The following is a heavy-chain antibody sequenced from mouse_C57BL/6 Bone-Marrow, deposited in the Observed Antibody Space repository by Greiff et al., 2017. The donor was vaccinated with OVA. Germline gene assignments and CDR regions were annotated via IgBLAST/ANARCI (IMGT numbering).Heavy chain of an antibody. CDR1: GYTFTSYD. J-gene: IGHJ4*01. V-gene: IGHV1-85*01. Sequence: QVQLQQSGPELVKPGASVKLSCKASGYTFTSYDINWVKQRPGQGLEWIGWIYPRDGSTKYNEKFKGKATLTVDTSSSTAYMELHSLTSEDSAVYVCAKEETAQATDYYAMDYWGQGTSVTVSS. CDR3: AKEETAQATDYYAMDY. CDR2: IYPRDGST. D-gene: IGHD3-2*02.